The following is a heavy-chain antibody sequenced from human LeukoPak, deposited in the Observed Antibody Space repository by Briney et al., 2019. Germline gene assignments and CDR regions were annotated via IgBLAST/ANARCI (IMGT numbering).Heavy chain of an antibody. J-gene: IGHJ4*02. D-gene: IGHD1-1*01. CDR3: ARGTSYFDY. CDR2: IDRNGDST. V-gene: IGHV3-20*04. Sequence: GGSLKLSCAASGFNFDDYGMSWVRQGPGKGLEWVSGIDRNGDSTGYADSVKGRFTISRDNANNSLYLQMNSLRAEDTAVYYCARGTSYFDYWGQGTLVTASS. CDR1: GFNFDDYG.